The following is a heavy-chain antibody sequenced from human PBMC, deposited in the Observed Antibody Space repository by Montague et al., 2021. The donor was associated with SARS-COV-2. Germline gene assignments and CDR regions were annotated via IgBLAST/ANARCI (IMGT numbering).Heavy chain of an antibody. V-gene: IGHV4-59*04. D-gene: IGHD3/OR15-3a*01. Sequence: SETLSLTCTVSGVSISSYYWTWIRQPPGKTLEWIGYVHYTGSTNFISSLKSRVTMSLDTSKNQFSLRLSSVTAADTAVYYCAGYDRGGLYASPIYAMDVWGQGTTVTVSS. CDR1: GVSISSYY. CDR2: VHYTGST. J-gene: IGHJ6*02. CDR3: AGYDRGGLYASPIYAMDV.